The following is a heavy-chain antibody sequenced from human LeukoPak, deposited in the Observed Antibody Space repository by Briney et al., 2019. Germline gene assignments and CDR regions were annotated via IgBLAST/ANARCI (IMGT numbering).Heavy chain of an antibody. J-gene: IGHJ4*02. V-gene: IGHV1-2*02. CDR1: GYTFTDYN. Sequence: EATVKVSCKASGYTFTDYNMHWVRQAPGQGLEWMGWINPKSGGTNYAPKFQGRFTMTRDTSISSAYMELSSLRSDDTAVYYCARSRLTSRQNISPFDYWGQGTLVTVSS. D-gene: IGHD2-21*01. CDR2: INPKSGGT. CDR3: ARSRLTSRQNISPFDY.